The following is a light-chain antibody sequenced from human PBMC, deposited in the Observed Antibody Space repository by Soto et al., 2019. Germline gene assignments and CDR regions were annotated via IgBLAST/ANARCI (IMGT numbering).Light chain of an antibody. CDR3: QQYNNWRT. V-gene: IGKV3-20*01. CDR2: GAS. CDR1: ESVSSRN. Sequence: EIVLAQSPGTLSLSPGERATLSCRASESVSSRNLAWYQQKPGQAPMLLIYGASIRATGIPDRFSGSGSGTDFTLTISSLQSEDFAVYYCQQYNNWRTFGQGTKVDIK. J-gene: IGKJ1*01.